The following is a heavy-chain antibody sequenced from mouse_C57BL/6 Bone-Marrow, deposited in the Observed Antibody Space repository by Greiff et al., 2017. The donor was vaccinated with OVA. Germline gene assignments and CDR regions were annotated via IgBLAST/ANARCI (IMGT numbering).Heavy chain of an antibody. CDR1: GYTFTSYW. V-gene: IGHV1-72*01. CDR2: IDPNSGGT. Sequence: QVQLQQPGAELVKPGASVKLSCKASGYTFTSYWMHWVKQRPGRGLEWIGRIDPNSGGTKYTEKFKGKATLTVDKPSTTAYMQLSSLTSEDSSVYYCARDDGLRLWYFDYWGQGTTLTVSS. J-gene: IGHJ2*01. CDR3: ARDDGLRLWYFDY. D-gene: IGHD2-2*01.